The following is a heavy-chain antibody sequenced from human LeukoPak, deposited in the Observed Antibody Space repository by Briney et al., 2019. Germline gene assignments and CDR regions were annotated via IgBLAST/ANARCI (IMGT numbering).Heavy chain of an antibody. CDR2: IYSGGST. D-gene: IGHD2-2*03. J-gene: IGHJ6*02. CDR3: ARDWIYYYYGMDV. V-gene: IGHV3-66*01. Sequence: PGGSLRLSCTASGFAVSSNYINWVRQAPGKGLEWVSVIYSGGSTYYADSVKGRFTISRDNSKNTLYLQMNSLRAEDTAVYYCARDWIYYYYGMDVWGQGTTVTVSS. CDR1: GFAVSSNY.